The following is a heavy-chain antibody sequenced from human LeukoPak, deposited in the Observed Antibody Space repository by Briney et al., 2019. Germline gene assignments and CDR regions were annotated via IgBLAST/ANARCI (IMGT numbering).Heavy chain of an antibody. CDR3: AREGKPEYGSSWYYFDY. D-gene: IGHD6-13*01. Sequence: SETLSLTCIVSGGSISSGTYYWSWIRQPAGKGLEWIGRIYPSGSINYNPSLKSRVTISIDTSRNQFSLKVSSVTAADTAVYYCAREGKPEYGSSWYYFDYWSQGTLVTVSS. V-gene: IGHV4-61*02. CDR2: IYPSGSI. CDR1: GGSISSGTYY. J-gene: IGHJ4*02.